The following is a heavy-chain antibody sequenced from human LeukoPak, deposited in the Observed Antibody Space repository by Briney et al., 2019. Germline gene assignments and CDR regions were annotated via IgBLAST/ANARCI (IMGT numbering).Heavy chain of an antibody. CDR1: GFTFSSYA. CDR3: AKDLYDFSSAIDY. Sequence: GGSLRLSCAASGFTFSSYAMNWVRQAPGKGLEWVSVISGSGGSTYYADSVKGRFTISRDNSKNTLYLQMNSLRAEDTAVYYCAKDLYDFSSAIDYWGQGTLVTVSS. V-gene: IGHV3-23*01. J-gene: IGHJ4*02. D-gene: IGHD3-3*01. CDR2: ISGSGGST.